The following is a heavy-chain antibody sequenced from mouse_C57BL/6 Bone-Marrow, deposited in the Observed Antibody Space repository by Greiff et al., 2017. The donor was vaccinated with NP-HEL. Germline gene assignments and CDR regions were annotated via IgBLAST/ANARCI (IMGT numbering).Heavy chain of an antibody. CDR2: IYPGNGDT. J-gene: IGHJ3*01. V-gene: IGHV1-12*01. Sequence: QVQLQQSGAELVRPGASVKMSCKASGYTFTSYYMHWVKQTPRQGLEWIGAIYPGNGDTSYNQKFKGKATLTVDKSSSTAYMQLSSLTSDDAAVYFCARQLRLLAWFAYWGQGTLVTV. CDR1: GYTFTSYY. D-gene: IGHD3-2*02. CDR3: ARQLRLLAWFAY.